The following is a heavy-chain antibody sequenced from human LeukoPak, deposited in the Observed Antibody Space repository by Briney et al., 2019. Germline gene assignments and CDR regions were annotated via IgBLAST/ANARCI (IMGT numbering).Heavy chain of an antibody. CDR1: GFTFSSYA. CDR2: ISGSGGST. CDR3: ARTLPGSYSDY. V-gene: IGHV3-23*01. D-gene: IGHD7-27*01. J-gene: IGHJ4*02. Sequence: GGSLRLSCAASGFTFSSYAMSWVRQAPGKGLEWVSAISGSGGSTYYADSVKGRFTISRDDSKNTVYLQLNSLRAEDTAVYYCARTLPGSYSDYWGQGTLVAVSS.